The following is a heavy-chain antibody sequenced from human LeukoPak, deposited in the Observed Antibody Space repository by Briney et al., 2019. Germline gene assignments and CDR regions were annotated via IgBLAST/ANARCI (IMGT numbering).Heavy chain of an antibody. CDR2: INHSGST. CDR3: ARFGNSNYFDY. J-gene: IGHJ4*02. D-gene: IGHD1/OR15-1a*01. CDR1: GGSITTTNY. V-gene: IGHV4-4*02. Sequence: SGTLSLTCGVSGGSITTTNYWSWIRQPPGKGLEWIGEINHSGSTNYNPSLKSRVTISVDTSKNQFSLKLSSVTAADTAVYYCARFGNSNYFDYWGQGTLVTVSS.